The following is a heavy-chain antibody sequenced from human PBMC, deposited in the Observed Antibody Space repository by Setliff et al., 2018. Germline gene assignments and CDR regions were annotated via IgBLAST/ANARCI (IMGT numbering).Heavy chain of an antibody. Sequence: SETLSLTCTVSGGSISSYYWSWIRQPPGKGPEWIGYIYYSGSTNYNPSLKSRVTISVDTSKNQFSLKLSSVTAADTAVYYCAREGYYNFWSGFMDVWGQGTTVTVSS. V-gene: IGHV4-59*01. J-gene: IGHJ6*02. CDR3: AREGYYNFWSGFMDV. CDR2: IYYSGST. D-gene: IGHD3-3*01. CDR1: GGSISSYY.